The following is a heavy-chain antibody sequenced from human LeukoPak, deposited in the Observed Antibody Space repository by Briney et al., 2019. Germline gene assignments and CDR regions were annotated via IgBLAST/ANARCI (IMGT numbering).Heavy chain of an antibody. V-gene: IGHV3-21*01. CDR3: AREGATAGSGYYFGY. D-gene: IGHD6-13*01. CDR1: GFTFSSYS. Sequence: PGGSLRLSCAASGFTFSSYSMNWVRQAPGKGLEWVSSISSSSSIYYADSVKGRFTISRDNTKKSLYLQMNSLRAEDTAVYYCAREGATAGSGYYFGYWGQGSLVTVSS. J-gene: IGHJ4*02. CDR2: ISSSSSI.